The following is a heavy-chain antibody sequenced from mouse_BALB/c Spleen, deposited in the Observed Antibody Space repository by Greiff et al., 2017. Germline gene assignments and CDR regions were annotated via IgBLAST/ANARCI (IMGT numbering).Heavy chain of an antibody. CDR3: AREGCDGNYLDY. J-gene: IGHJ2*01. CDR2: IWAGGST. D-gene: IGHD2-3*01. CDR1: GFSLTSYG. Sequence: VMLVESGPGLVAPSQSLSITCTVSGFSLTSYGVHWVRQPPGKGLEWLGVIWAGGSTNYNSALMSRLSIIKDNSKSQVFLKMNSLQTDDTAMYYGAREGCDGNYLDYWGQGTTLTVSS. V-gene: IGHV2-9*02.